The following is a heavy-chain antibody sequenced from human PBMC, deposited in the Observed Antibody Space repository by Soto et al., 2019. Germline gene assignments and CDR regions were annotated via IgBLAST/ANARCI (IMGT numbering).Heavy chain of an antibody. Sequence: QVHLQESGPGMVKPSETLSLTCSVSGGSIEGYYWTWGRQAPGKGLEWIGYMYYTGETNYNPSLKSRVAISIDASKKQFSLSLRSVTTADTAIYYCARLVTGEAAGTFWFDPWRQGTLVTVSS. CDR3: ARLVTGEAAGTFWFDP. CDR2: MYYTGET. CDR1: GGSIEGYY. D-gene: IGHD6-13*01. J-gene: IGHJ5*02. V-gene: IGHV4-59*13.